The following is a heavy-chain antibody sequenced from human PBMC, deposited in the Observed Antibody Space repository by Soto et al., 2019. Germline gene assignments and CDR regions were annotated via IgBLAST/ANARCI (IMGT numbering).Heavy chain of an antibody. J-gene: IGHJ6*03. CDR2: IYSGGST. D-gene: IGHD2-15*01. Sequence: GGSLRLSCAASGFTVSSNYMSWVRQAPGKGLEWVSVIYSGGSTYYADSVRGRFTISRDNSKNTLYLQMNSLRAEDTAVYYCARVFRGEDIVVVVVGYYYYMDVWGKGTTVTVSS. CDR3: ARVFRGEDIVVVVVGYYYYMDV. V-gene: IGHV3-66*01. CDR1: GFTVSSNY.